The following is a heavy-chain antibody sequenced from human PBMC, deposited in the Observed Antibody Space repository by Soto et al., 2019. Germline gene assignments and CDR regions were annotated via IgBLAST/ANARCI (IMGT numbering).Heavy chain of an antibody. Sequence: QVQLVQSGAEVKKPGSSVKVSCKASGGTFSSYTISWVRQAPGQGLEWMGRIIPILGIANYAQKFQGRVTITADKSTSTAHMEPGRRRSEDTAVYYCTWGSGSYYNAYYYYYGMDVWGQGTTVTVSS. J-gene: IGHJ6*02. CDR2: IIPILGIA. D-gene: IGHD3-10*01. CDR1: GGTFSSYT. V-gene: IGHV1-69*02. CDR3: TWGSGSYYNAYYYYYGMDV.